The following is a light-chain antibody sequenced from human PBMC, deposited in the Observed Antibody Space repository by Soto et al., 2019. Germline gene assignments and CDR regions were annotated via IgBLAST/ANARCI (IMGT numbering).Light chain of an antibody. CDR2: DAA. V-gene: IGKV3-20*01. CDR3: QQYGSSPLT. CDR1: QSVTNSY. Sequence: EIVLTQSPGTLSLSPGERVTISCSASQSVTNSYVAWYQQKPGQAPRLLIYDAATRATGIPDRFSGSGSGTDFSLTISRLEPEDLAVYFCQQYGSSPLTFGGGTKVDNK. J-gene: IGKJ4*01.